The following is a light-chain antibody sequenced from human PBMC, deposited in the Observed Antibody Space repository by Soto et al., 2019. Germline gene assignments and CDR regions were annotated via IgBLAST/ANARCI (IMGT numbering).Light chain of an antibody. CDR2: AAS. J-gene: IGKJ4*01. V-gene: IGKV3-15*01. CDR3: QQYKNWPLT. Sequence: EIVMTQSPATLAVSPGERATLFCRASQSLSGNLAWYQQKPGQAPRLLIYAASTRATGFPARFSGSGSGTEFTLTISSLQSEDFAVYYCQQYKNWPLTFGGGTKVESK. CDR1: QSLSGN.